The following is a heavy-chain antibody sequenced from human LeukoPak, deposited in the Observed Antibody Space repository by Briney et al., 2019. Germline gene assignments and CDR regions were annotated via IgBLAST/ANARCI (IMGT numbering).Heavy chain of an antibody. CDR3: TTYYYDSTSDFGY. CDR1: GFTFIKAW. V-gene: IGHV3-15*01. J-gene: IGHJ4*02. D-gene: IGHD3-22*01. CDR2: IKSKTDGGAI. Sequence: GGSLRLSCAASGFTFIKAWMAWVRQAPGKGLEWVGRIKSKTDGGAIDYAAPVKGRFSISRDDSKNTVFLQMNSLKTEDTAVYYCTTYYYDSTSDFGYWGQGTLVTVSS.